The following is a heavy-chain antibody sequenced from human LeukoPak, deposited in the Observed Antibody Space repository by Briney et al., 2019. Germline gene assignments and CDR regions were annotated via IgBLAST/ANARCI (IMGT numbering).Heavy chain of an antibody. CDR2: INHSGST. J-gene: IGHJ3*02. CDR1: GGSFSGYY. D-gene: IGHD3-22*01. CDR3: ARAYYYDSNGNDAFDI. V-gene: IGHV4-34*01. Sequence: SETLSLTCAVYGGSFSGYYWSWIRQPPGKGLEWIGEINHSGSTNYNPSLKSRVTISVDTSKNQFSLKLSSVTAADTAVYYCARAYYYDSNGNDAFDIWGQGTMATVSS.